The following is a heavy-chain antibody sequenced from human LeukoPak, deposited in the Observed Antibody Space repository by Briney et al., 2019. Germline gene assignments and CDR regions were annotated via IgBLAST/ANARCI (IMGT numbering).Heavy chain of an antibody. V-gene: IGHV3-23*01. J-gene: IGHJ4*02. CDR1: GFTFSSYA. CDR3: ARDPPYCSNTNCYLDY. D-gene: IGHD2-2*01. CDR2: ISGSGGST. Sequence: PGGSLRLSCAASGFTFSSYAMSWVRQAPGKGLEWVSAISGSGGSTYYADSVKGRFTISRDNSKNTLYLQMNSLRAEDTAVYYCARDPPYCSNTNCYLDYWGQGTLVTVSS.